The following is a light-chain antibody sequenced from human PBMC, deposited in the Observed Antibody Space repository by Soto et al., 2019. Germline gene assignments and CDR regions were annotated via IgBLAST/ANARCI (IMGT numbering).Light chain of an antibody. CDR2: FDD. Sequence: QSVLTQPPSVSEAPRQRVTISCSGSNSNIGNNAVNWYQQVPGKAPKLLIYFDDLLSSGASDRFSGSKSGTSASLVISGLQSEDEADYYCSAWDDNLNGVLFGGGTKLTVL. CDR3: SAWDDNLNGVL. V-gene: IGLV1-36*01. CDR1: NSNIGNNA. J-gene: IGLJ2*01.